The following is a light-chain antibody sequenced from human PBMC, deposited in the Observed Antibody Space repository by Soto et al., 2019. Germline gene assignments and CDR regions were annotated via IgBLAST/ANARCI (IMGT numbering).Light chain of an antibody. V-gene: IGKV3-20*01. Sequence: EIVLTQSPGTLSLSPGERATLSCRASQSVSSKYLAWYQQKPGQAPRVLIYGTSIRASGVPERFSGGGSGTDFTLTITRLEPEDFAVYYCQQYGASPFTFGPGTRLEI. J-gene: IGKJ3*01. CDR2: GTS. CDR1: QSVSSKY. CDR3: QQYGASPFT.